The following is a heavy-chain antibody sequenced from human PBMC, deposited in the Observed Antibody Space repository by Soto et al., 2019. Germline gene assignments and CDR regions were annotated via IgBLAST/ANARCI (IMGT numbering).Heavy chain of an antibody. CDR1: GFTFSKAW. Sequence: GGSLRLSCAASGFTFSKAWINWVRQAPGKGLEWVGRIKSKTNGGTTDFAAHVRDRFAISRDDSKNIVYLQMNSLRIEDTAVYYCTTDSYSTMITARFDYWGHGTLVTVSS. D-gene: IGHD3-22*01. CDR2: IKSKTNGGTT. CDR3: TTDSYSTMITARFDY. J-gene: IGHJ4*01. V-gene: IGHV3-15*07.